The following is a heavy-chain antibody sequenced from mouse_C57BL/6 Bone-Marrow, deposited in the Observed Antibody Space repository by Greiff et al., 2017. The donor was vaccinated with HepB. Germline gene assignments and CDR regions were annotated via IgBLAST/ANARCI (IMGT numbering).Heavy chain of an antibody. CDR1: GFTFSDYY. V-gene: IGHV5-12*01. J-gene: IGHJ2*01. CDR3: ARPHFITTVVPYFDY. D-gene: IGHD1-1*01. Sequence: EVKVVESGGGLVQPGGSLKLSCAASGFTFSDYYMYWVRQTPEKRLEWVAYISNGGGSTYYPDTVKGRFTISRDNAKNTLYLQMSRLKSEDTAMYYCARPHFITTVVPYFDYWGQGTTLTVSS. CDR2: ISNGGGST.